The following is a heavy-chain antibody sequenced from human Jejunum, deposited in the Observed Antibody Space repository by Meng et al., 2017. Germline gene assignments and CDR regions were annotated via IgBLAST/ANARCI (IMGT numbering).Heavy chain of an antibody. CDR1: GFKFSGHW. V-gene: IGHV3-74*01. D-gene: IGHD1-1*01. J-gene: IGHJ1*01. CDR3: TNDRLSH. CDR2: VNPEGNIP. Sequence: EVPVVEAGGNLVQPGVSRRLSCASSGFKFSGHWMHSVRQAPGQGLVWVSRVNPEGNIPTYADSAKGRFIIFRDNAKSTVYLQLNSLRAEDTAVYYCTNDRLSHWGQGTLVTVSS.